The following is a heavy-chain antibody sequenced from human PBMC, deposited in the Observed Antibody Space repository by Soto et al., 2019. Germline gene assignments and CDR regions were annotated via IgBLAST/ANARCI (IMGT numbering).Heavy chain of an antibody. V-gene: IGHV4-30-4*01. CDR1: GGSISSGDYY. D-gene: IGHD6-19*01. CDR2: IYYSGST. CDR3: ARSIGIAVAGDFDY. J-gene: IGHJ4*02. Sequence: SETLSLTCTVSGGSISSGDYYWSWIRQPPGKGLEWIGYIYYSGSTYYNPSLKSRVTISVDTSKNQFSLKLSSVTAADTAVYYCARSIGIAVAGDFDYWGQGTLVTVSS.